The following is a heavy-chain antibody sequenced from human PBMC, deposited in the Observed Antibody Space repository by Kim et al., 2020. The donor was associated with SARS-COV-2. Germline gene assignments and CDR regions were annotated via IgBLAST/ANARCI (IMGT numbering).Heavy chain of an antibody. CDR3: AKCYYNAGSHRDY. Sequence: GGSLRLSCAASGFTCSSYAMTWVRQAPGKGLEWLSDISASGERAYYADSVKGRFTISRDNSKNTLYLQMNSLRAEDTALYYCAKCYYNAGSHRDYLGQGTLVTVSS. CDR1: GFTCSSYA. CDR2: ISASGERA. D-gene: IGHD3-10*01. V-gene: IGHV3-23*01. J-gene: IGHJ4*02.